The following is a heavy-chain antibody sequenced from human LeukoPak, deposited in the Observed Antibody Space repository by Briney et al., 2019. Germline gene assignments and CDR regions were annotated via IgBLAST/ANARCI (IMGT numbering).Heavy chain of an antibody. Sequence: PGGSLRLSCAASGFTFSSYGMHWVRQAPGKGLEWVAVISYDGSNKYYADSVKGRFTISRDNSKNTLYLQMNSLRAEDTAVNYCAKDRVAGRGDYWGQGTLVTVSS. J-gene: IGHJ4*02. D-gene: IGHD6-19*01. CDR3: AKDRVAGRGDY. CDR1: GFTFSSYG. V-gene: IGHV3-30*18. CDR2: ISYDGSNK.